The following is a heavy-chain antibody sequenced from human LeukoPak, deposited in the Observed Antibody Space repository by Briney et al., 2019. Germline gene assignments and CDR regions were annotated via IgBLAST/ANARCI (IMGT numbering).Heavy chain of an antibody. Sequence: PSETLSLTCTVSGGSINTYYWSWIRQPPGKGLEWIGYIYYGGSTYSNPSLKGRVTISADTSKNQFSLQLTSVTAADTAVYYCARSSVSGTYSGGYWGQGTLVTVSS. D-gene: IGHD3-10*01. J-gene: IGHJ4*02. V-gene: IGHV4-59*08. CDR3: ARSSVSGTYSGGY. CDR1: GGSINTYY. CDR2: IYYGGST.